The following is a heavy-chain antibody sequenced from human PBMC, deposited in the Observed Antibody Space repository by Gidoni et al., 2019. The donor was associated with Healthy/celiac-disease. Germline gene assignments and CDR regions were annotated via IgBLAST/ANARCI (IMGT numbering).Heavy chain of an antibody. CDR1: GGSISSSSYY. CDR3: ARLPYYDSSGSKHY. Sequence: QLQLQESGPGLVKPSETLSLTCTVSGGSISSSSYYWGWIRQPPGKGLEWIGSIYYSGSTYYNPSLKSRVTISVDTSKNQFSLKLSSVTAADTAVYYCARLPYYDSSGSKHYWGQGTLVTVSS. CDR2: IYYSGST. D-gene: IGHD3-22*01. V-gene: IGHV4-39*01. J-gene: IGHJ4*02.